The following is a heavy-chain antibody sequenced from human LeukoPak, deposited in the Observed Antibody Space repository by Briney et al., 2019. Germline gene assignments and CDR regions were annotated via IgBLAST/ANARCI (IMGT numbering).Heavy chain of an antibody. V-gene: IGHV4-39*01. D-gene: IGHD3-10*01. Sequence: SGTLSLTCVHSGDSTRVTSSCSGWTRQPPGKGLEWIGSIYYSGSTYYNPSLKSRVSISVDTSKTQFTLRLISVTAADTAVYYCARLWFGHYYFDYWGQGTLVTVSS. CDR1: GDSTRVTSSC. CDR3: ARLWFGHYYFDY. CDR2: IYYSGST. J-gene: IGHJ4*02.